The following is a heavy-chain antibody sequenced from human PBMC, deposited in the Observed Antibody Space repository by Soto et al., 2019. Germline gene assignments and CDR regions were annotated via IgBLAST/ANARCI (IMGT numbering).Heavy chain of an antibody. Sequence: SVKVSCKASGGTFSSYAISWVRQAPGQGLEWMGGIIPIFGTANYAQKFQGRVTITADESTSTAYMELSSLRSEDTAVYYCASPRTRAIAAAGKSASFDYWGQGTLVTVS. CDR1: GGTFSSYA. V-gene: IGHV1-69*13. CDR2: IIPIFGTA. J-gene: IGHJ4*02. D-gene: IGHD6-13*01. CDR3: ASPRTRAIAAAGKSASFDY.